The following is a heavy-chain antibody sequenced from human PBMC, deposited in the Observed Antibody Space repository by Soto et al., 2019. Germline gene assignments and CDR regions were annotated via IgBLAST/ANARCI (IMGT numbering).Heavy chain of an antibody. D-gene: IGHD6-6*01. CDR1: GFSFRSYW. V-gene: IGHV3-7*01. CDR3: ARDELGYFDL. Sequence: EVQLVESGGGLVQPGGSLRLSCAASGFSFRSYWMSWVRQAPGKGLEWVANIKQDGSEKYYVDSVKGRFTISRDNAKNSLYLQMNSLRAEDTAVYYCARDELGYFDLWGRGTLVTVSS. J-gene: IGHJ2*01. CDR2: IKQDGSEK.